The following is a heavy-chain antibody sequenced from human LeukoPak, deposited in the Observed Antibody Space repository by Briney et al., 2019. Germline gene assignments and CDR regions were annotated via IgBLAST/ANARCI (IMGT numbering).Heavy chain of an antibody. Sequence: GGSLRLSCAASGFTFSTYWMTWLRQAPGKGMEFVANIEKDGSHTNYVDSVRGRFTISRDNAKNSLYLQLNSLRAEDTAVYYCARDRGWLQFDCWGQGILVTVSS. D-gene: IGHD5-24*01. CDR1: GFTFSTYW. V-gene: IGHV3-7*01. CDR2: IEKDGSHT. CDR3: ARDRGWLQFDC. J-gene: IGHJ4*02.